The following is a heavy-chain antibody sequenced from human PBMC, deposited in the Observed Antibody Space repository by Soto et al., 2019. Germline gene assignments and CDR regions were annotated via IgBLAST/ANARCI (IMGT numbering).Heavy chain of an antibody. J-gene: IGHJ5*02. Sequence: EVQLLESGGGLVQPGGSLRLSCAASGFTFSSYAMSWVRQAPGKGLEWVSAISGSGDSTYYADSVKGRFTISRDNSKNTSYLKINSLRTWDTAVCDSAKGVVGYCTSTICQATRFDPWGQGNLVTVSS. D-gene: IGHD2-2*03. V-gene: IGHV3-23*01. CDR2: ISGSGDST. CDR3: AKGVVGYCTSTICQATRFDP. CDR1: GFTFSSYA.